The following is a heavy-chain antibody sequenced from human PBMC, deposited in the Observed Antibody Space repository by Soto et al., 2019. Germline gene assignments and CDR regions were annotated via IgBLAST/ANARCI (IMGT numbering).Heavy chain of an antibody. J-gene: IGHJ6*03. CDR2: LKPNRGNT. D-gene: IGHD6-6*01. V-gene: IGHV1-8*01. CDR3: ARRLSSSTFYYYLDV. Sequence: QVQLVQSGAEVKKPGASVKVSCKASGYTFSTYDIIWVLQATGQGLEWRGWLKPNRGNTGYAQKFQGRVTLTRDTSISTAYMELSRLRSTDTAVYFCARRLSSSTFYYYLDVWGKGTTVTVSS. CDR1: GYTFSTYD.